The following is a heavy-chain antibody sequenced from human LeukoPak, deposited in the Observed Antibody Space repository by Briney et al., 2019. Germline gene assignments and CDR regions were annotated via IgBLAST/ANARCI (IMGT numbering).Heavy chain of an antibody. CDR2: IYHSGST. CDR1: GGSISSGGYY. D-gene: IGHD6-13*01. Sequence: SQTLSLTCTVSGGSISSGGYYWSWIRQPPGKGLEWIGYIYHSGSTNYNPSLKSRVTISVDTSKNQFSLKLSSVTAADTAVYYCARRASSSPFFDYWGQGTLVTVSS. J-gene: IGHJ4*02. V-gene: IGHV4-30-2*01. CDR3: ARRASSSPFFDY.